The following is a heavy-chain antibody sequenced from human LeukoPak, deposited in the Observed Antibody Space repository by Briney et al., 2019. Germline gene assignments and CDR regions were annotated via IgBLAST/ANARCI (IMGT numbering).Heavy chain of an antibody. D-gene: IGHD4-17*01. CDR2: ISGSGGST. Sequence: HPGGSLRLSCAASGFTFSSHAMSWVRQAPGKGLEWVSGISGSGGSTYYADSVKGRFTISRDNSKNMLYLQMNSLRAEDTAVYYCAKKVLTVTTWYFDYWGQGTLVTVSS. CDR1: GFTFSSHA. J-gene: IGHJ4*02. CDR3: AKKVLTVTTWYFDY. V-gene: IGHV3-23*01.